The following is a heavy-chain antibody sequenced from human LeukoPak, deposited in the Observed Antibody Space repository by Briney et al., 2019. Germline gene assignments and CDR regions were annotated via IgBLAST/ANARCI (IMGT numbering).Heavy chain of an antibody. J-gene: IGHJ3*02. CDR3: ARATMFYGGRDAFDI. Sequence: TPSETLSLTCTVSGGSISSYYWSWIRQPPGKGLEWIGYIYYSGSTNYNPSLKSRVTISVDTSKNQFSLKLSSVTAADTAVYYCARATMFYGGRDAFDIWGQGTMVTVSS. V-gene: IGHV4-59*01. CDR1: GGSISSYY. CDR2: IYYSGST. D-gene: IGHD4-23*01.